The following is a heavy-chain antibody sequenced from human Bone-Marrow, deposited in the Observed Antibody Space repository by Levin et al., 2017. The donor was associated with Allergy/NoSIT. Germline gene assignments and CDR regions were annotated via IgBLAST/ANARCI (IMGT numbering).Heavy chain of an antibody. CDR1: GGSISSNDYY. J-gene: IGHJ6*02. D-gene: IGHD3-22*01. CDR3: ARDRDHYDSSGYSVVYYGMDV. V-gene: IGHV4-30-4*01. CDR2: IYNSGNT. Sequence: SETLSLTCTVSGGSISSNDYYWSWIRQPPGKGLEWIGYIYNSGNTFYNPSLKSRVSISLETSKNQFSLNLSSVTAADTAVYYCARDRDHYDSSGYSVVYYGMDVWGQGTTVTVSS.